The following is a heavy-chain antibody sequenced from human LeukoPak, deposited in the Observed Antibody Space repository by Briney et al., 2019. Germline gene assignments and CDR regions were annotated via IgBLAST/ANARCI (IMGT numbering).Heavy chain of an antibody. Sequence: SQTLSLTCTVSGGSISSGGYYWSWIRQPPGKGLEWIGYIYHSGSTYYNPSLKSRVTISVDRSKNQFSLKLSSVTAADTTVYYCARDHVATASFDYWGQGTLVTVSS. V-gene: IGHV4-30-2*01. D-gene: IGHD2-21*01. J-gene: IGHJ4*02. CDR2: IYHSGST. CDR3: ARDHVATASFDY. CDR1: GGSISSGGYY.